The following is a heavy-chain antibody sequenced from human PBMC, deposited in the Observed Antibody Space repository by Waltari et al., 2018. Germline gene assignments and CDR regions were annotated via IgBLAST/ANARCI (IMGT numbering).Heavy chain of an antibody. J-gene: IGHJ4*02. D-gene: IGHD2-15*01. CDR1: GDSMGSTDC. V-gene: IGHV4-4*02. CDR2: VRGDGRT. CDR3: ARDRGRGLYLDT. Sequence: QLQLQASGPGLVRPSGTLSLICAVSGDSMGSTDCWSWVRQPPGKGLEWIGQVRGDGRTNYNPSFASRVIISLDTSTHHFALEVTSATAADTALYYCARDRGRGLYLDTWGQGILVTVAP.